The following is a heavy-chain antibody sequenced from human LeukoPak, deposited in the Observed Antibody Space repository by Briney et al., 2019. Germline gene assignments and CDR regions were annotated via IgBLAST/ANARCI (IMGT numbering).Heavy chain of an antibody. CDR2: MSGTGYHTYYEDSDKT. J-gene: IGHJ4*02. V-gene: IGHV3-23*01. Sequence: GGSLRLSCAASGFDFNNYAMSWVRQGHGKRLEWVSAMSGTGYHTYYEDSDKTYYANAVKGRFTISRDNSKSTLYLHMNNLRLEDTAIYYCAKGAAIDHWGQGTLVTVSS. CDR1: GFDFNNYA. CDR3: AKGAAIDH.